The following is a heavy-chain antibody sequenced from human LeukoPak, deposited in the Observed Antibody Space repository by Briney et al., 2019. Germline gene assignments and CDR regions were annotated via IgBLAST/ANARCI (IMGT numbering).Heavy chain of an antibody. D-gene: IGHD3-10*01. CDR3: ARGLGSGGFDY. J-gene: IGHJ4*02. Sequence: ASVKVSCKASGYTFTSYYMHSVRQAPGPGLEWMGLINPTGGSTGYAQKFQGRVTMTRDTSTSTVYMELTSMRSEDTAVYYCARGLGSGGFDYWGQGTLVTVSS. V-gene: IGHV1-46*01. CDR1: GYTFTSYY. CDR2: INPTGGST.